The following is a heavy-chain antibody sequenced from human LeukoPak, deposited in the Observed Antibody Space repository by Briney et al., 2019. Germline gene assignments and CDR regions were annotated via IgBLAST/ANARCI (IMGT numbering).Heavy chain of an antibody. Sequence: ASVKVSCKASGYTFTSYDINWARQATGQGLEWMGWMNPNSGNTGYAQKFQGRVTMTRNTSISTAYMELSSLRSEDTAVYYCARSSRGYDFWSGYSYYYYYYGMDVWGQGTTVTVSS. CDR3: ARSSRGYDFWSGYSYYYYYYGMDV. V-gene: IGHV1-8*01. CDR2: MNPNSGNT. D-gene: IGHD3-3*01. CDR1: GYTFTSYD. J-gene: IGHJ6*02.